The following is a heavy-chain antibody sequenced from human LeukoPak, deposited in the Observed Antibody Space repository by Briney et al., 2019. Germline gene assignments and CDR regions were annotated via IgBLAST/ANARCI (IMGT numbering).Heavy chain of an antibody. CDR3: ARRSIEFRGNFDY. J-gene: IGHJ4*02. CDR2: IYYTTNN. V-gene: IGHV4-39*01. D-gene: IGHD6-6*01. Sequence: SETLSLTCSVSGGSISSYNYNWVWHRQTPGQGLECIMTIYYTTNNHYNPSIRSRITISEDTTKNQFLLNQTSAAAAAAAFYYCARRSIEFRGNFDYWGQGNLRTVPS. CDR1: GGSISSYNYN.